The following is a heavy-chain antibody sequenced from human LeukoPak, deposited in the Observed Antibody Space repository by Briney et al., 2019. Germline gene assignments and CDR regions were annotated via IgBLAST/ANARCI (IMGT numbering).Heavy chain of an antibody. D-gene: IGHD3-3*01. CDR3: ARDLGDFWSGPRHYFDY. CDR2: IRFDGRNK. V-gene: IGHV3-30*02. CDR1: GFTFSRNG. J-gene: IGHJ4*02. Sequence: GGSLRLSCAASGFTFSRNGMHWVRQAPGKGLEWVAIIRFDGRNKNYGDSVKGRFTISRDNSKNTLFLEMNSLRAEDTAVYYCARDLGDFWSGPRHYFDYWGQGTLVTVSS.